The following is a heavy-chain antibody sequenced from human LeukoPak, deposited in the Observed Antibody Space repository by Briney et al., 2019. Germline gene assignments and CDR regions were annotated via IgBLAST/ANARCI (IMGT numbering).Heavy chain of an antibody. CDR2: ISYDGSNK. D-gene: IGHD6-13*01. CDR3: ARGLSGSWYVDY. J-gene: IGHJ4*02. CDR1: GFTFSSYA. Sequence: GGSLRLSCAASGFTFSSYAMHWVRQAPGKGLEWVAVISYDGSNKYYADSVKGRFTISRDNTKNTLYLQMNSLRAEDTAVYYCARGLSGSWYVDYWGQGTLVTVSS. V-gene: IGHV3-30-3*01.